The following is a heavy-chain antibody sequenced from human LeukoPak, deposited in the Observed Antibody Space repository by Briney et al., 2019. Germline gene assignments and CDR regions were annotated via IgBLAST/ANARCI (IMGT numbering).Heavy chain of an antibody. CDR2: ISGSGGST. CDR1: GFTFSSYA. J-gene: IGHJ4*02. V-gene: IGHV3-23*01. Sequence: PGGSLRLSCAASGFTFSSYAMSWVRQAPGKGLEWVSAISGSGGSTYYADSVKGRFTISRDNSKNMLYLQMNSLRAEDTAVYYCAKDLDPPYGSGTLFDYWGQGTLVTVSS. CDR3: AKDLDPPYGSGTLFDY. D-gene: IGHD3-10*01.